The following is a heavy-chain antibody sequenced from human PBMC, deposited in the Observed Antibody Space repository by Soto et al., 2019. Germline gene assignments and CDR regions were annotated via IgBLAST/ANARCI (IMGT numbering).Heavy chain of an antibody. CDR2: IVVGSGNT. J-gene: IGHJ6*02. V-gene: IGHV1-58*01. CDR3: AAQGTYYDILTGHRDYYYGMDV. Sequence: AVKVSCKASGFTFTSSAVQWVRQARGQRXEWIGWIVVGSGNTNYAQKFQERVTITRDMSTSTAYMELSSLRSEDTAVYYCAAQGTYYDILTGHRDYYYGMDVWGQGTTVTVSS. D-gene: IGHD3-9*01. CDR1: GFTFTSSA.